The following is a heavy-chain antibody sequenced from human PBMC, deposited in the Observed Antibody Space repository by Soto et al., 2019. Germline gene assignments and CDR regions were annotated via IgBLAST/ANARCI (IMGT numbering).Heavy chain of an antibody. CDR1: GGSISSGDYY. V-gene: IGHV4-61*08. Sequence: PSETLSLTCTVSGGSISSGDYYWSWIRQPPGKGLEWIAYIYYSGTSYNPSLKSRVSISLDRSKNQFSLKLSSVTAADTAVYYCARVPDYWGQGTLVTVSS. CDR2: IYYSGT. J-gene: IGHJ4*02. CDR3: ARVPDY.